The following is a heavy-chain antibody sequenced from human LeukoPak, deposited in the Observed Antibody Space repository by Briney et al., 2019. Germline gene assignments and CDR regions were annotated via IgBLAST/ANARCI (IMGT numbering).Heavy chain of an antibody. J-gene: IGHJ4*02. Sequence: GGSLRLSCTASGLTFSTSGFNWVRQAPGKGLEWVASIGPTGSDRYHADSIKGRFTISRDNANNFLYLQMNSLRADDTAVYYCAKMDFGSGSYYILNSPDYWGQGTLVTVSS. D-gene: IGHD3-10*01. CDR1: GLTFSTSG. CDR3: AKMDFGSGSYYILNSPDY. CDR2: IGPTGSDR. V-gene: IGHV3-21*04.